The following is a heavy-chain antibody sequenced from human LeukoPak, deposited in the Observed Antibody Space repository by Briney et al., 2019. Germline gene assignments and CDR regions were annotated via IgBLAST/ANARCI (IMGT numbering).Heavy chain of an antibody. CDR2: FCHSGNT. J-gene: IGHJ6*03. V-gene: IGHV4-39*02. D-gene: IGHD2-8*01. CDR1: DGSISGSSYY. Sequence: TTSETLSLTCTVSDGSISGSSYYWGWIRQPPGKGLEWLGNFCHSGNTYYNPSLKSRLTISVDTSKNNFSLKLTSVTAADTAVFYCASHAYSHYYIVVWCKGTTATVSS. CDR3: ASHAYSHYYIVV.